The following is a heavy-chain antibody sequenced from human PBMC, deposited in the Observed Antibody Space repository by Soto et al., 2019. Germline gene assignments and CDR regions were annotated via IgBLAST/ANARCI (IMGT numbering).Heavy chain of an antibody. CDR2: ISNDGNRK. D-gene: IGHD7-27*01. V-gene: IGHV3-30-3*01. Sequence: QVQLVESGGGVVQPGGSLRLSCAASRFSFSDYAMHWVRQAPGKGLEWVAVISNDGNRKYYADSVKGRFTISRDNSKDTLYLQMNGLRPEDTAVFYWVRYLGGGTPPFDYWCQGALVTVSS. CDR3: VRYLGGGTPPFDY. J-gene: IGHJ4*02. CDR1: RFSFSDYA.